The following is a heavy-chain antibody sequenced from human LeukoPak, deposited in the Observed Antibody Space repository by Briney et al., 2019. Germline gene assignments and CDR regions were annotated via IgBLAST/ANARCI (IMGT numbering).Heavy chain of an antibody. CDR1: GGSIRSYY. J-gene: IGHJ4*02. Sequence: PSETLSLTCTVSGGSIRSYYWSWIRQPPGKGLEWIGYIYYSGSTNYNPSLKSRVTISVDTSKNQFSLKLSSVTAADTAVYYCARVGKYYDILTGSHPFDYWGQGTLVTVSS. CDR2: IYYSGST. D-gene: IGHD3-9*01. V-gene: IGHV4-59*12. CDR3: ARVGKYYDILTGSHPFDY.